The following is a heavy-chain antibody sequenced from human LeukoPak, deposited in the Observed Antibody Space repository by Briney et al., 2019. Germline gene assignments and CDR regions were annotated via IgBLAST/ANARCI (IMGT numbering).Heavy chain of an antibody. CDR1: GFTFGSYS. V-gene: IGHV3-21*01. D-gene: IGHD3-3*01. Sequence: GGSLRLSCAASGFTFGSYSMNWVRQAPGKGLEWVSSISSSSSYIYYADSVKGRFTISRDNSKNTLYLQMNSLRAEDTAVYYCARGNDFWSGYSVYWGQGTLVTVSS. J-gene: IGHJ4*02. CDR3: ARGNDFWSGYSVY. CDR2: ISSSSSYI.